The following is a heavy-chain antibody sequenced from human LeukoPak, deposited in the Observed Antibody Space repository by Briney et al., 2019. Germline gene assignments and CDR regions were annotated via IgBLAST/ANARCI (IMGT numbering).Heavy chain of an antibody. CDR3: ARGRYCSSTSCSYSYYYYYMDV. CDR1: GFTFRSYG. CDR2: IRYDGSDK. V-gene: IGHV3-30*02. Sequence: PGGSLRLSCAASGFTFRSYGMHWVRQAPGKGLEWVTFIRYDGSDKYYVDSVKGRFTISRDNSKNTLYLQMNSLRAEDTAVYYCARGRYCSSTSCSYSYYYYYMDVWGKGTTVTVSS. D-gene: IGHD2-2*01. J-gene: IGHJ6*03.